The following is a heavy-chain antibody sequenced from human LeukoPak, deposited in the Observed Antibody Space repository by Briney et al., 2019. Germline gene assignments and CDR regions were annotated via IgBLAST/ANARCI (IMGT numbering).Heavy chain of an antibody. CDR3: ARRITGTTSDSFDY. V-gene: IGHV4-39*01. CDR2: ISYSGST. J-gene: IGHJ4*02. Sequence: SETLSLTCTVSGGSISSSSYYWGWVRQPPGKGLEWIGSISYSGSTYYNPSLKSRVTIFVDTSKNQFSLKLSSVTAADTALYYCARRITGTTSDSFDYWGQGTLVTVSS. CDR1: GGSISSSSYY. D-gene: IGHD1-20*01.